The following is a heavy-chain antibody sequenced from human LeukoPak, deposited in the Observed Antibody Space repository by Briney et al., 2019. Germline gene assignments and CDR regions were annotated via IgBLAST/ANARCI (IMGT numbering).Heavy chain of an antibody. CDR1: GFTFSSYW. CDR3: AKRTKVTMVRGAFNWFDP. CDR2: IKQDGSEK. V-gene: IGHV3-7*03. Sequence: TGGSLRLSCAASGFTFSSYWMSWVRQAPGKGLEWVANIKQDGSEKYYVDSVKGRFTISRDNSKNTLYLQMNSLRAEDTAVYYCAKRTKVTMVRGAFNWFDPWGQGTLVTVSS. D-gene: IGHD3-10*01. J-gene: IGHJ5*02.